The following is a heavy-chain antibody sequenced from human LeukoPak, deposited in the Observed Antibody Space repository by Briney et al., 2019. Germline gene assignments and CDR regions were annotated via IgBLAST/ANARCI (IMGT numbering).Heavy chain of an antibody. Sequence: GGSLRLSCAASGFTFSSYWMHWVRQAPGKGLVWVSRINSDEISTSYADSVKGRFTISRDNAKNTLYLQMNSLRADDTAVYYCAKGGATVIDYWGQGTLVTVSS. D-gene: IGHD4-17*01. CDR1: GFTFSSYW. CDR2: INSDEIST. CDR3: AKGGATVIDY. J-gene: IGHJ4*02. V-gene: IGHV3-74*01.